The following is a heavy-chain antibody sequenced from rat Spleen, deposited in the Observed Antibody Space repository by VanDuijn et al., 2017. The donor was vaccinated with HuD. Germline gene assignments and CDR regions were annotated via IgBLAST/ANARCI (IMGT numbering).Heavy chain of an antibody. Sequence: EVQLVESGGGLVQPGRSLKLSCAASGFIFSRSAMAWVRQAPTKGLEWVATISYDGSSTYYRDSVKGRYTISRDNAENTVYLQMHSLRSEDTATYYCGKDMNYYSTYPFYVMGAWGQGASVTVSS. CDR3: GKDMNYYSTYPFYVMGA. J-gene: IGHJ4*01. CDR2: ISYDGSST. D-gene: IGHD1-2*01. V-gene: IGHV5-29*01. CDR1: GFIFSRSA.